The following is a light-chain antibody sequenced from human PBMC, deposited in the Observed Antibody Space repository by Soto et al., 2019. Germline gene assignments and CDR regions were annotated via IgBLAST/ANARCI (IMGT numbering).Light chain of an antibody. CDR2: EVS. Sequence: QSVLTQPASVSGSPGQSITISCTGTNSDVGGYNCVSWYQQHPGKAPKLMIYEVSNRPSGISNRFSGSKSGNTASLTISGLQAEDEADYFCSSYTSSSTDVFGSGPRSP. CDR1: NSDVGGYNC. J-gene: IGLJ1*01. V-gene: IGLV2-14*01. CDR3: SSYTSSSTDV.